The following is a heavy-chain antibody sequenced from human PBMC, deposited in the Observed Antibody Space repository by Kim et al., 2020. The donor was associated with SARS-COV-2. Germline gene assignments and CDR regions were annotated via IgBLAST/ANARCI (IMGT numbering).Heavy chain of an antibody. J-gene: IGHJ5*02. CDR3: ARGPTVGLLWFGELLSQGVNWFDP. Sequence: SETLSLTCAVYGGSFSGYYWSWIRQPPGKGLEWIGEINHSGSTNYNPSLKSRVTISVDTSKNQFSLKLSSVTAADTAVHYCARGPTVGLLWFGELLSQGVNWFDPWGQGTLVTVSS. CDR1: GGSFSGYY. D-gene: IGHD3-10*01. CDR2: INHSGST. V-gene: IGHV4-34*01.